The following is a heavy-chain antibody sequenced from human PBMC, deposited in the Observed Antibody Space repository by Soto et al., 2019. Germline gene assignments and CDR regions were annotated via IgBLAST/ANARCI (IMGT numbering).Heavy chain of an antibody. V-gene: IGHV4-39*01. CDR3: ARHQSHSSSYVDP. CDR2: IYYSGST. Sequence: SETLSLTWTVSGGSISSSSYYWGWIRQPPGKGLEWIGSIYYSGSTYYNPSLKSRVTISVDTSKNQFSLKLSSVTAADTAVYYCARHQSHSSSYVDPWGQGTLVTVSS. CDR1: GGSISSSSYY. J-gene: IGHJ5*02. D-gene: IGHD6-13*01.